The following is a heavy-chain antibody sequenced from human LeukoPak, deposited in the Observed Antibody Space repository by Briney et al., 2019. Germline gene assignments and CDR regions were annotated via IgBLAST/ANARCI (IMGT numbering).Heavy chain of an antibody. J-gene: IGHJ6*03. D-gene: IGHD6-19*01. CDR3: AKDSSGWYPHYYMDV. V-gene: IGHV3-23*01. CDR1: GFTFISYW. CDR2: ISGSGGST. Sequence: GGSLRLSCAASGFTFISYWMSWVRQAPGKGLEWVSAISGSGGSTYYADSVKGRFTISRDNSKNTLYLQMNSLRAEDTAVYYCAKDSSGWYPHYYMDVWGKGTTVTISS.